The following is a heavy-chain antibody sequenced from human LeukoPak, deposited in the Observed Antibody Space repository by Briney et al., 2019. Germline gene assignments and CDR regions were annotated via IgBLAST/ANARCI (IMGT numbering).Heavy chain of an antibody. CDR1: GFTFSTYT. D-gene: IGHD5-12*01. V-gene: IGHV3-21*01. CDR2: ISSSSSYI. CDR3: ARAFRGGYAFDY. J-gene: IGHJ4*02. Sequence: GGSLRLSCAASGFTFSTYTMNWVRQAPGKGLEWVSSISSSSSYIYYADSVKGRFTISRDNAKNSLYLQVNSPRAEDTALYYCARAFRGGYAFDYWGRGTLVTVSS.